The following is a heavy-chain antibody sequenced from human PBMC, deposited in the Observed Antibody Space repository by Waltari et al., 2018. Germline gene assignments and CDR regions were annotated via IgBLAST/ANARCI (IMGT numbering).Heavy chain of an antibody. D-gene: IGHD3-22*01. CDR2: INAGKGNT. CDR3: ARKVVGYPGFYFDY. Sequence: QVQLVQSGAEVKKPGASVKVSCKASGYTFTSYAMNWVRQAPGQRLEWMGWINAGKGNTKNSKKFQGRGPITRDTSASTAYMELSSLRSEDTAVYYCARKVVGYPGFYFDYWGQGTLVTVSS. CDR1: GYTFTSYA. V-gene: IGHV1-3*01. J-gene: IGHJ4*02.